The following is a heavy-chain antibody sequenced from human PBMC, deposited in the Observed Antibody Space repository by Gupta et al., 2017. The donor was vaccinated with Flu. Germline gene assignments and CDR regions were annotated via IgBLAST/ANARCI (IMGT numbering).Heavy chain of an antibody. V-gene: IGHV3-23*01. D-gene: IGHD5-18*01. CDR2: FSAGDDST. Sequence: EVYLLESGGTLVQPGGSLRVSCAASGFSFASYGMSWVRQAPGKGLEWVSVFSAGDDSTHYADSVKGRFTISRDNPRRKLYLQMNSLRVDDTAVYYCVMGLGYRSDWFAPWGQGTLVTVSS. J-gene: IGHJ5*02. CDR1: GFSFASYG. CDR3: VMGLGYRSDWFAP.